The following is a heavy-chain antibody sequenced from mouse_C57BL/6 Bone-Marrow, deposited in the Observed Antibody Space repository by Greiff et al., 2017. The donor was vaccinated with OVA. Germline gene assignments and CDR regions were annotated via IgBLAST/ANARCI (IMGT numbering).Heavy chain of an antibody. J-gene: IGHJ4*01. CDR3: ATIYYYGSSYDYYAMDY. Sequence: EVKLMESGGGLVQPGGSLKLSCAASGFTFSDYGMAWVRQAPRKGPEWVAFISNLAYSIYYADTVTGRFTISRENAKNTLYLEMSSLRSEDTAMYYCATIYYYGSSYDYYAMDYWGQGTSVTVSS. CDR2: ISNLAYSI. V-gene: IGHV5-15*01. D-gene: IGHD1-1*01. CDR1: GFTFSDYG.